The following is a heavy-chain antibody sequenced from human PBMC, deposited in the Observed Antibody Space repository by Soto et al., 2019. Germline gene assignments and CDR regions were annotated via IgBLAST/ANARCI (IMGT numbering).Heavy chain of an antibody. J-gene: IGHJ4*02. Sequence: QVQLQESGPGLVKPSETLSLTCTVSGAYMRNDYYYWSWVRQNPGKDVEWIGHMHHSGRTHYNPSLKSRVAISVDTSKNQFSLYLIAVTAADTAVYYCARWVEVSLDYFGSWGQGTPVTVSS. CDR1: GAYMRNDYYY. CDR3: ARWVEVSLDYFGS. CDR2: MHHSGRT. D-gene: IGHD2-15*01. V-gene: IGHV4-31*03.